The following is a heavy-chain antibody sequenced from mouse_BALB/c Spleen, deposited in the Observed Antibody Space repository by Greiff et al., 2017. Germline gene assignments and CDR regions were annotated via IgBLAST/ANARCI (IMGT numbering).Heavy chain of an antibody. Sequence: QVQLQQPGAELVRPGASVKLSCKASGYTFTSYWINWVKQRPGQGLEWIGNIYPSDSYTNYNQKFKDKATLTVDKSSSTAYMQLSSPTSEDSAVYDSTRSKSVLRQRYFDVWGAGTTVTVSS. V-gene: IGHV1-69*02. CDR3: TRSKSVLRQRYFDV. D-gene: IGHD1-2*01. CDR2: IYPSDSYT. J-gene: IGHJ1*01. CDR1: GYTFTSYW.